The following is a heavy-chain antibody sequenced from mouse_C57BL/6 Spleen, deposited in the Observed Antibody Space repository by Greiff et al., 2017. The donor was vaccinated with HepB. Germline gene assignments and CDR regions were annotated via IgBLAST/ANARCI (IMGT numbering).Heavy chain of an antibody. CDR1: GYTFTSYW. CDR2: IHPNSGST. Sequence: QVQLQQPGAELVKPGASVKLSCKASGYTFTSYWMHWVKQRPGQGLEWIGMIHPNSGSTNYNEKFKSKATLTVDKSSSTAYMQLSSLTSEDSAVYYCARPYPEDYFDYWGQGTTLTVSS. V-gene: IGHV1-64*01. CDR3: ARPYPEDYFDY. D-gene: IGHD2-10*01. J-gene: IGHJ2*01.